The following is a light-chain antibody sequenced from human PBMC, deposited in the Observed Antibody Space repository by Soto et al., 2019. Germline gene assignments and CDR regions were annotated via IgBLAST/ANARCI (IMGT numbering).Light chain of an antibody. CDR3: QVWDRSRDVI. Sequence: SYLLTQPPSVSVAPGQTARITCGGNNIGSKSVHWYQQKAGQAPEVVVFHDSDRPSGIPERFSGSKYGTTATLTISRVEAGDEADYYCQVWDRSRDVIFGGGTKVTVL. CDR1: NIGSKS. J-gene: IGLJ2*01. V-gene: IGLV3-21*02. CDR2: HDS.